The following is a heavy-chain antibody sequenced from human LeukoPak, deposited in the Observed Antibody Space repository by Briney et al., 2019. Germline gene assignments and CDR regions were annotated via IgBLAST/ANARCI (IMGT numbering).Heavy chain of an antibody. CDR1: GGSISSYY. CDR2: IYYSGST. CDR3: ARAPGTVAIDY. J-gene: IGHJ4*02. Sequence: PSETLSLTCTISGGSISSYYWSWIRQPPGKGLEWIGYIYYSGSTNYNPSLKSRVTISVDTSKNQFSLKLSSVTAADTAAYYCARAPGTVAIDYWGQGTLVTVSS. V-gene: IGHV4-59*12. D-gene: IGHD5-12*01.